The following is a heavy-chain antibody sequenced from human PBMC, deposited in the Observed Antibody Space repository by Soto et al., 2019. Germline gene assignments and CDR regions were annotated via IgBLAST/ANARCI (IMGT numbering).Heavy chain of an antibody. J-gene: IGHJ5*02. D-gene: IGHD6-13*01. CDR3: ATRIAAAGTGGWFDP. V-gene: IGHV4-34*01. Sequence: SETLSLTCAVYGGSFSGYYWSWIRQPPGKGLEWIGEINHSGSTNYNPSLKSRVTISVDTSKNQFSLKLSSVTAADTAVYYCATRIAAAGTGGWFDPWGQGTLVT. CDR2: INHSGST. CDR1: GGSFSGYY.